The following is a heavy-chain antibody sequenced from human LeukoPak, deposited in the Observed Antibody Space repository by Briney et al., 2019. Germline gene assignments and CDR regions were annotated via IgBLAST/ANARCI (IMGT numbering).Heavy chain of an antibody. CDR2: ISGGGYNT. J-gene: IGHJ4*02. CDR1: GITFSNYA. D-gene: IGHD3-22*01. V-gene: IGHV3-23*01. Sequence: GGSLRLSCAASGITFSNYAFTWARQAPGKGLEGVSSISGGGYNTYYADNVKGRFTISRDNSKNMLYLQMDSLGAEDTAVYYCARDVSHGSSGYCADRGQGTLVTVSS. CDR3: ARDVSHGSSGYCAD.